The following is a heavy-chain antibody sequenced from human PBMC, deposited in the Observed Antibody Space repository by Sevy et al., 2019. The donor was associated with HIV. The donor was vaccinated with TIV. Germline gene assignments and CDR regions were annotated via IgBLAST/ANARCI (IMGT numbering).Heavy chain of an antibody. V-gene: IGHV3-21*01. CDR2: ITSSGGYV. J-gene: IGHJ4*02. D-gene: IGHD3-16*01. Sequence: GGSLRLSCVASGFPFITNSMNWVRQAPGKGLEWISSITSSGGYVHYGDSVKGRFTISRDNAKNSLYLQMSSLGADDTAVYYCASGVSGSLWGQGTLVTVSS. CDR1: GFPFITNS. CDR3: ASGVSGSL.